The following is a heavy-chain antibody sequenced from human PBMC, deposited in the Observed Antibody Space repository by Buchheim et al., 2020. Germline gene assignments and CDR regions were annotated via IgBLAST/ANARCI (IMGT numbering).Heavy chain of an antibody. V-gene: IGHV3-23*01. Sequence: EVQLLESGGGLVQPGGSLRLSCAASGFTFSSYAMSWVRQAPGKGLEWVSAISGSGGSTYYADSVKGRFTISRDNSKNTLYLQMNSLRAEDTAVYYCAKDELWDIVVVPAAGFADWFDPWGQGTL. CDR3: AKDELWDIVVVPAAGFADWFDP. CDR2: ISGSGGST. J-gene: IGHJ5*02. D-gene: IGHD2-2*01. CDR1: GFTFSSYA.